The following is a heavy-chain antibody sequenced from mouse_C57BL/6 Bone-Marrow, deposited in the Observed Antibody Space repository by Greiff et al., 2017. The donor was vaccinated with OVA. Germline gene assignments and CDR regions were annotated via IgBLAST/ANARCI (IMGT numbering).Heavy chain of an antibody. V-gene: IGHV5-17*01. D-gene: IGHD2-4*01. J-gene: IGHJ2*01. CDR1: GFTFSDYG. CDR2: ISSGSSTI. Sequence: EVQLQESGGGLVKPGGSLKLSCAASGFTFSDYGMHWVRQAPEKGLEWVAYISSGSSTIYYADTVKGRFTISRDNAKNTLFLQMTSLRSEDTAMYYCARSDYDYVDYWGQGTTLTVSS. CDR3: ARSDYDYVDY.